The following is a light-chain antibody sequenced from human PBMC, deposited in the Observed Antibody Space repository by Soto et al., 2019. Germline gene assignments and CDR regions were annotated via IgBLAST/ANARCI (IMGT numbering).Light chain of an antibody. CDR1: ESINSN. CDR2: GAS. J-gene: IGKJ3*01. V-gene: IGKV3-15*01. CDR3: HQYNSWPRGT. Sequence: EIVMTQSPDTLSVSPGQSAALSCWASESINSNLAWYQQKPGQSPRLLIYGASTRATGVPARFSGSGSGTEFSLTISSLQSEDSAVYYCHQYNSWPRGTFGPGTKVEIK.